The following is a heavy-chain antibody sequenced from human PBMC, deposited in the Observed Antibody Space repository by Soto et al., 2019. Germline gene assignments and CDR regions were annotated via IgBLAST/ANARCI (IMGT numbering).Heavy chain of an antibody. J-gene: IGHJ5*02. Sequence: GSLRLSCAASGFTFSSSTMSWVRQAPGKGLEWVSSISGSSGSTFYADSVKGRFTVSRDNSKNTLSLQMNSLSAEDTAIYYCAKGDPDYDFWSYYSLTWFDPWGQGTLVTVSS. D-gene: IGHD3-3*01. CDR1: GFTFSSST. CDR3: AKGDPDYDFWSYYSLTWFDP. V-gene: IGHV3-23*01. CDR2: ISGSSGST.